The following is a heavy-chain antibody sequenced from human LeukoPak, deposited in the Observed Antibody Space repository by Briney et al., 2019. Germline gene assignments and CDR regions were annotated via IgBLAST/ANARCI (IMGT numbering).Heavy chain of an antibody. CDR2: ISYDGSNK. V-gene: IGHV3-30*04. J-gene: IGHJ4*02. Sequence: GGSLRLSCAASGFTFSSYAMHWVRQAPGKGLEWVAVISYDGSNKYYADSVKGRFTISRDNSKNTLYLQMNSLRAEDTAVYYCARDPDWLDYFDYWAREPWSPSPQ. CDR1: GFTFSSYA. D-gene: IGHD3-9*01. CDR3: ARDPDWLDYFDY.